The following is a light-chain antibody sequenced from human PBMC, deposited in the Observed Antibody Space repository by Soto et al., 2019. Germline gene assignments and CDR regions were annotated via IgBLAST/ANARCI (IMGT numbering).Light chain of an antibody. CDR3: QQSNSYPLA. CDR2: AAV. J-gene: IGKJ4*01. Sequence: DIQLTQSPSFLSASVGDRVTITCRASQGIYNYLAWYQQKPGKAPKLLIYAAVTLQSRVPSRFSGSESGTEFTLTISSLQPEDFATYYCQQSNSYPLAFGGGTKVEIK. CDR1: QGIYNY. V-gene: IGKV1-9*01.